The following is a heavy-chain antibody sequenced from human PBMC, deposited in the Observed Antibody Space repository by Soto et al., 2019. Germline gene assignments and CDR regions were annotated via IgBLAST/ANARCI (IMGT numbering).Heavy chain of an antibody. CDR3: ATEIRGYSGYDYLPGVLMVY. Sequence: QVQLVQSGAEVKKPGASVKVSCKASGYTFTSYGISWVRQAPGQGLEWMGWISAYNGNTNYAQKLQGRVTMTTDTSTSTAYMELWSLRSDDTAVYYCATEIRGYSGYDYLPGVLMVYWGQGTLVTVSS. D-gene: IGHD5-12*01. V-gene: IGHV1-18*01. CDR1: GYTFTSYG. CDR2: ISAYNGNT. J-gene: IGHJ4*02.